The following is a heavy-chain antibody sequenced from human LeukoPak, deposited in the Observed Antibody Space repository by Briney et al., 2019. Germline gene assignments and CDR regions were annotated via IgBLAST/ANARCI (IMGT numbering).Heavy chain of an antibody. Sequence: GGSLRLSCAASGFTFSSYAMHWVRQAPGKGLEWVAVISYDGSNKYYADSVKGRFTISRDNSKNTLYLQMNSLRAEDTAVYYCARGGGALYGMDVWGQGTTVTVSS. CDR3: ARGGGALYGMDV. D-gene: IGHD2-21*01. V-gene: IGHV3-30-3*01. CDR1: GFTFSSYA. J-gene: IGHJ6*02. CDR2: ISYDGSNK.